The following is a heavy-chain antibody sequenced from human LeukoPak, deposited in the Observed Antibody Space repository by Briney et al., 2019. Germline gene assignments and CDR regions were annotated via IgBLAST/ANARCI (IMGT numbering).Heavy chain of an antibody. CDR3: AIQLWSH. J-gene: IGHJ4*02. V-gene: IGHV3-30*03. Sequence: GGSLRLSCAASGFTFSIYWMYWVRQAPGKGLEWVAVISYDGSNKYYADSVKGRFTISRDNSKNTLYLQMNSLRAEDTAVYYCAIQLWSHWGQGTLVTVSS. CDR1: GFTFSIYW. CDR2: ISYDGSNK. D-gene: IGHD5-18*01.